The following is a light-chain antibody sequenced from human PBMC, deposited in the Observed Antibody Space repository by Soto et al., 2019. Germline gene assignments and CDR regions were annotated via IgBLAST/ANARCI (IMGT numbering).Light chain of an antibody. CDR1: QSIRSS. CDR2: AAS. J-gene: IGKJ4*01. V-gene: IGKV1-39*01. CDR3: QQSYSSPLT. Sequence: DIQMTQSPSSLSASAGDRVTITCRASQSIRSSLNWYQQKPGKAPNLLIYAASSLQSGVPSRFSGCGSGTDFTLTISSXQPEDFATYYCQQSYSSPLTFGGGTKVDIK.